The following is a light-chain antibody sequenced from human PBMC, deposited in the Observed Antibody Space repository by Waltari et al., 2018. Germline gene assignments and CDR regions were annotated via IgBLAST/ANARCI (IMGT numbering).Light chain of an antibody. CDR2: VNSDGSH. CDR1: SGHSSNV. V-gene: IGLV4-69*01. CDR3: QTGGHGTWV. Sequence: QLVLTQSPSASASLGASVKLTCTLSSGHSSNVIAWLQQRPEKGHRYLMKVNSDGSHSKGDEIPDRFSGSSSGAERYLPISNLQSEDEADYFCQTGGHGTWVFGGGTTLTVL. J-gene: IGLJ3*02.